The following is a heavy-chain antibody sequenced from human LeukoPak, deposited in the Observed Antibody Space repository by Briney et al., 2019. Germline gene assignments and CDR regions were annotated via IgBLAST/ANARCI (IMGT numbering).Heavy chain of an antibody. J-gene: IGHJ6*03. CDR1: GYTFTSYG. D-gene: IGHD2-2*02. Sequence: ASVKVSCKASGYTFTSYGISWVRQAPGQGLEWMGWISAYNGNTNYAQKLQGRVTTTTDTSTSTAYMELRSLRSDDTAVYSCARVHIVVVPAAIGDYYYYMDVWGKGTTVTVSS. CDR2: ISAYNGNT. CDR3: ARVHIVVVPAAIGDYYYYMDV. V-gene: IGHV1-18*01.